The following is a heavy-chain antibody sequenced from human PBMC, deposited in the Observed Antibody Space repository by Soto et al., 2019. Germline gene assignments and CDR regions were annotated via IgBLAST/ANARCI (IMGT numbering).Heavy chain of an antibody. J-gene: IGHJ1*01. D-gene: IGHD6-13*01. Sequence: QVPLVESGGGVVQPGRSLRLSCAASGFPFSRCGMHWVRQAPGQGLEWVAVISYDGSNKYYVDSVKGRFTISRENSKNTLYLQMNSRRAEDTAVYYCALPPYGSSSWDGDFQHWGQGTRVTVSS. V-gene: IGHV3-30*03. CDR2: ISYDGSNK. CDR3: ALPPYGSSSWDGDFQH. CDR1: GFPFSRCG.